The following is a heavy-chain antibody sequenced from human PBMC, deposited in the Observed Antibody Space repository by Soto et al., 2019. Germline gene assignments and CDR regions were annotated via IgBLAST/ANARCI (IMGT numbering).Heavy chain of an antibody. CDR1: GGSISSGGYY. D-gene: IGHD2-8*01. J-gene: IGHJ5*02. V-gene: IGHV4-31*02. CDR2: IYYSGST. Sequence: PSETLSLTCTVSGGSISSGGYYWSWIRQHPGKGLEWIGYIYYSGSTYYNPSLKSRVTISVDTSKNQFPLKLSSVTAADTAVYYCAGKVYATPFDPWGQGTLVTVSS. CDR3: AGKVYATPFDP.